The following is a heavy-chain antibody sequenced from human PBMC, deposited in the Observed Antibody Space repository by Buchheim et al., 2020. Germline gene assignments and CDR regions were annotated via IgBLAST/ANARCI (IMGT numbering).Heavy chain of an antibody. Sequence: EVQLVESGGGLVLPGGSLRLACAGSGFTFRASWMHWVRQAPGKGLVWVSRINQDWRTTNYAESVRGRFRISRDNATNTVYVEMNSLRVEDTALYYCSREFGGNDDYWGQGSL. D-gene: IGHD1-1*01. CDR1: GFTFRASW. J-gene: IGHJ4*02. CDR3: SREFGGNDDY. CDR2: INQDWRTT. V-gene: IGHV3-74*01.